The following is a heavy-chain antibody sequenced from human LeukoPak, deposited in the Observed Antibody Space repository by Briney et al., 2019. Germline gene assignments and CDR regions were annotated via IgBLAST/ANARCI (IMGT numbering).Heavy chain of an antibody. J-gene: IGHJ4*02. V-gene: IGHV1-18*01. CDR1: GYTFTSYG. CDR2: ISAYNGNT. D-gene: IGHD2-21*02. CDR3: ARESGDRWGHDFDY. Sequence: ASVKVSCKASGYTFTSYGISWVRQAPGQGLEWMGWISAYNGNTNYAQKFQGRVTMTTDTSTSTAYMELRSLRSEDTAVYYCARESGDRWGHDFDYWGQGTLVTVSS.